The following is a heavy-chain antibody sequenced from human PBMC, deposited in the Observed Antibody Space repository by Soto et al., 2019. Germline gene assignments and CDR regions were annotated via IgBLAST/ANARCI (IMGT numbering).Heavy chain of an antibody. CDR2: ISAYNGNT. D-gene: IGHD3-10*01. V-gene: IGHV1-18*04. CDR1: GYTFINYG. Sequence: QVQLVQSGAEVKKPGASVKVSCTASGYTFINYGITWVRQAPGQGLEWMGWISAYNGNTNYAQKLQGRVTMTTETSTSTVYMELRSLRSDDTAVYYCTRGPHYCDSGSPSWSTADWGQGTLVTVSS. J-gene: IGHJ4*02. CDR3: TRGPHYCDSGSPSWSTAD.